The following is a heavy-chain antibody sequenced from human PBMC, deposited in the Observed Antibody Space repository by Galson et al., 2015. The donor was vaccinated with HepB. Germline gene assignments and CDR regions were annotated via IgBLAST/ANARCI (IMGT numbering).Heavy chain of an antibody. V-gene: IGHV1-18*04. CDR1: GYTLTSYG. CDR3: AREVPYDSSGYYYVPTPNFDY. CDR2: ISAYNGNT. D-gene: IGHD3-22*01. J-gene: IGHJ4*02. Sequence: SVKVSCKASGYTLTSYGISWVRQAPGQGLEWMGWISAYNGNTNYAQKLQGRVTMTTDTSTSTAYMELRSLRSDDTAVYYCAREVPYDSSGYYYVPTPNFDYWGQGTLVTASS.